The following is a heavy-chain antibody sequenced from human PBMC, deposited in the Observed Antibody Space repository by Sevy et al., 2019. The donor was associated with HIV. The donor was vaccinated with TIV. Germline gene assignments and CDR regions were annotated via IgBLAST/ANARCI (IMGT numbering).Heavy chain of an antibody. CDR3: ARGSRGYSYG. Sequence: SETLSLTCTVSGDSISSGSYFWSWIRQPPGKGLEWIGYISYSGSTNYNPSLKSRVTISVDTSKKQFSLKLTSVTAADTAVYFCARGSRGYSYGWGQGTLVTVSS. D-gene: IGHD5-18*01. J-gene: IGHJ4*02. CDR2: ISYSGST. V-gene: IGHV4-61*01. CDR1: GDSISSGSYF.